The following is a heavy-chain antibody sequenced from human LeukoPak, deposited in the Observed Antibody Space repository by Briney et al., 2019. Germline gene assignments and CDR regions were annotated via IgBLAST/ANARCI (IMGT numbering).Heavy chain of an antibody. J-gene: IGHJ5*02. D-gene: IGHD2-2*01. CDR2: INHSGST. CDR3: ARDTPRYCTSPSCYDKGYNWFDP. V-gene: IGHV4-34*01. Sequence: SKTLSLTCAVYGGSFSGYYWSWIRQPPGKGLEWIGEINHSGSTNYNPSLKSRVTISVDTSKNQFSLKLSSVTAADTAVYYCARDTPRYCTSPSCYDKGYNWFDPWGQGTLVTVSS. CDR1: GGSFSGYY.